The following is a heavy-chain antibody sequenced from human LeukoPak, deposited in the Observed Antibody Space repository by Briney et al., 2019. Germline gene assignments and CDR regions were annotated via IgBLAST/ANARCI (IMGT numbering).Heavy chain of an antibody. Sequence: TSETLSLACAVSGYSISSGYYWGWIRQPPGKGLEWIGSIYHSGSTYYNPSLKSRVTISVDTSKNQFSLKLSSVTAADTAVYYCARALPAFDYWGQGTLVTVSS. V-gene: IGHV4-38-2*01. CDR3: ARALPAFDY. J-gene: IGHJ4*02. D-gene: IGHD2-2*01. CDR2: IYHSGST. CDR1: GYSISSGYY.